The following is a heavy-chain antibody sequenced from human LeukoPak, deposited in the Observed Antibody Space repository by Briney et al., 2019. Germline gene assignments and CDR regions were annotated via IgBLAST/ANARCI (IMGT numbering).Heavy chain of an antibody. CDR1: GFTFSSYA. D-gene: IGHD5-12*01. CDR2: ISYDGSNK. J-gene: IGHJ4*02. Sequence: PGGSLRLSCAASGFTFSSYAMHWVRQAPGKGLEWVAVISYDGSNKYYADSVKGRFTISRDNSKNTLYLQMNSPRAEDTAVYYCARDSGGYSGYDYFDYWGQGTLVTVSS. CDR3: ARDSGGYSGYDYFDY. V-gene: IGHV3-30-3*01.